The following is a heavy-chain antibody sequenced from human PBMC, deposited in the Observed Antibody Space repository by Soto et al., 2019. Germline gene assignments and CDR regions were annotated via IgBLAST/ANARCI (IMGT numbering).Heavy chain of an antibody. D-gene: IGHD3-3*01. V-gene: IGHV1-18*01. CDR2: ISAYNGNT. CDR3: ARSPATIFGPGWFDS. CDR1: GYTFTSYG. J-gene: IGHJ5*01. Sequence: GASVKVSCKASGYTFTSYGISWVRQAPGQGLEWMGWISAYNGNTNYAQKLQGRVTMTTDTSTSTAYMELRSPRSDDTAMYYCARSPATIFGPGWFDSWGQGTLVTVSS.